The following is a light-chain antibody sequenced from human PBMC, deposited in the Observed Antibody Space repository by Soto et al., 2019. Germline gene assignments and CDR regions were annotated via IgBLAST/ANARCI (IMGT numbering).Light chain of an antibody. CDR2: DAS. CDR3: QQSYSTPIT. V-gene: IGKV1-39*01. Sequence: DIQMTQSPSTLSGSVGDRVTITCRASQTISSWLAWYQQKPGKAPKLLIYDASTLHSGVPSRFSGGGSGTDFTLTISSLQPEDFATYYCQQSYSTPITFGQGTRLEI. CDR1: QTISSW. J-gene: IGKJ5*01.